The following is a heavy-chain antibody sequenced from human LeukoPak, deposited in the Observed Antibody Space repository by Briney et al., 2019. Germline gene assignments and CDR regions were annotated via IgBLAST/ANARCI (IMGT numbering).Heavy chain of an antibody. CDR2: FSAYNGNT. Sequence: GASVKVSCKASGYTFTSYGISWVRQAPGQGLEWMGWFSAYNGNTNYAQKLQGRVTMTTDTSTSTAYMELRSLRSDDTAVYYCARDIVVVPAVRGWFDPWGQGTLVTVSS. CDR3: ARDIVVVPAVRGWFDP. CDR1: GYTFTSYG. D-gene: IGHD2-2*01. J-gene: IGHJ5*02. V-gene: IGHV1-18*01.